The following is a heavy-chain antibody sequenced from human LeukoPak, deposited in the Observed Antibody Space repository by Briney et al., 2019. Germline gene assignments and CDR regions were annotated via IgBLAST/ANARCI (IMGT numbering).Heavy chain of an antibody. J-gene: IGHJ6*03. CDR3: AGCSTVTTYYYSYYMDI. CDR2: IKQDGSRT. V-gene: IGHV3-7*01. D-gene: IGHD4-17*01. Sequence: GGSLRLSCAASEFTFSNYWMSWVRLAPGKGMEWVANIKQDGSRTYYVDSVKGRFTISRDNAKNSLYLQMNSLRAEDTAVYYCAGCSTVTTYYYSYYMDIWGKGTTVTVSS. CDR1: EFTFSNYW.